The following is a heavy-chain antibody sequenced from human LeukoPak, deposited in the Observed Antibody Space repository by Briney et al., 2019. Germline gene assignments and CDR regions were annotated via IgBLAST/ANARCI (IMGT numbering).Heavy chain of an antibody. Sequence: GGSLRLSCAASGFTFSHFWMSWVRQAPGKGLEYVSAISNTGRDTYYAGSVKARFIISRDNSKNTLYLQMSSLRAEDTAVYYCMKRDSTGPWGQGVLVTVSS. CDR1: GFTFSHFW. V-gene: IGHV3-64D*06. J-gene: IGHJ5*02. CDR3: MKRDSTGP. D-gene: IGHD2-8*02. CDR2: ISNTGRDT.